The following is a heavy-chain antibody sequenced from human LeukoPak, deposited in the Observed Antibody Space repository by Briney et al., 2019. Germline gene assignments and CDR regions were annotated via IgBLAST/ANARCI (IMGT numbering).Heavy chain of an antibody. CDR1: GGSISSYY. CDR2: IYYSGST. J-gene: IGHJ5*02. CDR3: ARSYRSLKYYDSSGYYHP. Sequence: SETLSLTCTVSGGSISSYYWSWIRQPPGKRLEWIGYIYYSGSTKYNPSLKSRVTISVDTSKNQFSLKLSSVTAADTAVYYCARSYRSLKYYDSSGYYHPWGQGTLVTVSS. D-gene: IGHD3-22*01. V-gene: IGHV4-59*01.